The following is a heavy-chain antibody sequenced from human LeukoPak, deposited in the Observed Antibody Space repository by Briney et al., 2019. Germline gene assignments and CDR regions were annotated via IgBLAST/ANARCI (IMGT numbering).Heavy chain of an antibody. V-gene: IGHV1-18*01. CDR3: ASVIAAAGTRNWYFDL. CDR1: GYTFTSYG. Sequence: ASVKVSCKASGYTFTSYGISWVRQAPGQGLEWMGWISAYNGNTNYAQKLQGRVTMTTDTSTSTANMELRSLRSDDTAVYYCASVIAAAGTRNWYFDLWGRGTLVTVSS. CDR2: ISAYNGNT. D-gene: IGHD6-13*01. J-gene: IGHJ2*01.